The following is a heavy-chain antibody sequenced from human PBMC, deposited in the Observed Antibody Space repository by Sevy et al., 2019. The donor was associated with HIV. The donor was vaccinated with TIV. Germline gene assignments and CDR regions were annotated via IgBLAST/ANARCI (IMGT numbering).Heavy chain of an antibody. J-gene: IGHJ5*02. D-gene: IGHD3-16*01. CDR1: GGSITSVNW. CDR3: ARGGETPRGFDP. CDR2: IYHSGST. V-gene: IGHV4-4*02. Sequence: SETLSLTCAVSGGSITSVNWWHWVRQPPGKGLEWIGEIYHSGSTNYNPSLKSRVTISVENSKNQFSLNLYSVTAADTAVYYCARGGETPRGFDPWGQGSLVTVSS.